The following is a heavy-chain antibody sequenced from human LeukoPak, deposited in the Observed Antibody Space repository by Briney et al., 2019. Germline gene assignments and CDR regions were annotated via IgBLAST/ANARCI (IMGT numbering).Heavy chain of an antibody. V-gene: IGHV1-18*01. D-gene: IGHD3-22*01. J-gene: IGHJ3*02. CDR2: ISAYNGNT. Sequence: ASVKVSCKASGYTLTSHGISWVRQAPGQGLEWMGWISAYNGNTNYAQKLQGRVTMTTDTSTSTVYMELSSLRSEDTAVYYCARSKYYYDSSGYYYGAFDIWGQGTMVTVSS. CDR3: ARSKYYYDSSGYYYGAFDI. CDR1: GYTLTSHG.